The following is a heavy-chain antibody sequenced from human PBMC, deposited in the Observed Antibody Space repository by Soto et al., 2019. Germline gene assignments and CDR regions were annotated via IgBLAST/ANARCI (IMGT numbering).Heavy chain of an antibody. CDR2: IYYSGGT. Sequence: ETLSLTCTVSGGSISSYYWSWIRQPPGKGLEWIGYIYYSGGTNYNPSLKSRVTISVDSSKNHFSLKLSSVTAADTAVYYCARRYGGNLDYWGQGTLVTVSS. J-gene: IGHJ4*02. CDR3: ARRYGGNLDY. CDR1: GGSISSYY. D-gene: IGHD1-26*01. V-gene: IGHV4-59*08.